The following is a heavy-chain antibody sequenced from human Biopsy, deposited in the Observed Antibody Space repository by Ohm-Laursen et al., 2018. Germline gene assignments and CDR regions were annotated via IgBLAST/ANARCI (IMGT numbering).Heavy chain of an antibody. CDR3: AADINVWNVNY. V-gene: IGHV1-24*01. D-gene: IGHD1-1*01. J-gene: IGHJ4*02. CDR1: GYTLTALS. CDR2: FAPENGKT. Sequence: SVKVSCKVSGYTLTALSMHWVRQAPGRVLEWMGGFAPENGKTIYAQKFQGRITMTEDTSTDTAYMELSSLRSEDTAVYYCAADINVWNVNYWGQGTQVTVSS.